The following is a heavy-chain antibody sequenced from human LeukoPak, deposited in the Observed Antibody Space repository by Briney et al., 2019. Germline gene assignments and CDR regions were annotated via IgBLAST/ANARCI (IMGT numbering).Heavy chain of an antibody. CDR1: GFTFSSYA. Sequence: GGSLRLSCAASGFTFSSYAMSWVRQAPGKGLEWVAVIWYDGSNKYYADSVKGRFTISRDNSKNTLYLQMNSLRAEDTAVYYCARDTPHDYYDSSGYYFSYYGMDVWGQGTTVTVSS. CDR2: IWYDGSNK. D-gene: IGHD3-22*01. CDR3: ARDTPHDYYDSSGYYFSYYGMDV. V-gene: IGHV3-33*08. J-gene: IGHJ6*02.